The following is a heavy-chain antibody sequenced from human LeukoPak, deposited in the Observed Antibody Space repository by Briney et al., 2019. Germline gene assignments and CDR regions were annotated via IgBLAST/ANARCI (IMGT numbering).Heavy chain of an antibody. Sequence: PGGSLRLSCAASGFTFSSYAMHWVRQAPAKGLEWVAVISYDGSNKYYADSVKGRFTISRDNSKNTLYLQMNSLRAEDTAVYYCARDWAAAGRALDYWGQGTLVTVSS. J-gene: IGHJ4*02. V-gene: IGHV3-30*04. CDR3: ARDWAAAGRALDY. CDR1: GFTFSSYA. CDR2: ISYDGSNK. D-gene: IGHD6-13*01.